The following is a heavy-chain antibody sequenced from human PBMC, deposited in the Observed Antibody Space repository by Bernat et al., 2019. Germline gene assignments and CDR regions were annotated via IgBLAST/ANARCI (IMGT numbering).Heavy chain of an antibody. CDR2: ISSSSSYI. J-gene: IGHJ4*02. D-gene: IGHD3-10*01. CDR3: ERGYDSGSYWLGY. V-gene: IGHV3-21*01. CDR1: GFTFSSYS. Sequence: EVQLVESGGGLVKPGGSLRLSCAASGFTFSSYSMNWVRQAPGKGLEWVSSISSSSSYIYYADSVKGRFTISRDNAKNSLYLQMNSLRAEDTAVYYFERGYDSGSYWLGYWGQGTLVTVSS.